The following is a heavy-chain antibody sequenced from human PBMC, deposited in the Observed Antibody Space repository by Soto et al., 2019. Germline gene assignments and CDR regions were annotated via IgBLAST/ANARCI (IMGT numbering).Heavy chain of an antibody. CDR2: TYYRPKWYN. J-gene: IGHJ4*02. V-gene: IGHV6-1*01. CDR1: GDSVSSNSAA. D-gene: IGHD6-19*01. CDR3: ARKTLGSGFDY. Sequence: SQTLSLTCAISGDSVSSNSAALNLIMQSPSRGLEWLGRTYYRPKWYNDCAESVKSRITINPDTSKNQFSLQLNSVTPEDTAVYYCARKTLGSGFDYWGQGTLVTVSS.